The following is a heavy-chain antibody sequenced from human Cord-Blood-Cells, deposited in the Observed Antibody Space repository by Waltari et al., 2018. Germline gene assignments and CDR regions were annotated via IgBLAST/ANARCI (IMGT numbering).Heavy chain of an antibody. V-gene: IGHV3-21*01. CDR3: ARGGGYCSSTSCYYFDY. CDR2: ISSSSSYI. CDR1: GFTFSSYS. J-gene: IGHJ4*02. Sequence: EVQLVVSGGGLVKPGGSLRLSCAASGFTFSSYSMNWVRQAPGKGLEWVSSISSSSSYIYYADSVKGRFTISRDNAKNSLYLQMNSLRAEDTAVYYCARGGGYCSSTSCYYFDYWGQGTLVTVSS. D-gene: IGHD2-2*01.